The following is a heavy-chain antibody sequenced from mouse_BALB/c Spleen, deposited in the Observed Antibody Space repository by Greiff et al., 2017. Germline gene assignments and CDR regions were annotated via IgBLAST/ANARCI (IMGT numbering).Heavy chain of an antibody. CDR1: GFSLTSYG. CDR3: AREFGYRYNWYFDV. D-gene: IGHD2-14*01. Sequence: QVQLQQSGPGLVAPSQSLSITCTVSGFSLTSYGVHWVRQPPGKGLEWLGVIWAGGSTNYNSALMSRLSISKDNSKSQVFLKMNSLQTDDTAMYYCAREFGYRYNWYFDVWGAGTTVTVSS. V-gene: IGHV2-9*02. J-gene: IGHJ1*01. CDR2: IWAGGST.